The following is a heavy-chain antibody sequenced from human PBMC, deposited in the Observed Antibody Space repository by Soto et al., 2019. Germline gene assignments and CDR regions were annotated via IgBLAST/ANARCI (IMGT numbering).Heavy chain of an antibody. Sequence: GLEWIGRIYSGGRNNYNPSLKSRVTMSVDTSKNQFSLRLSSVTAADTAMYYCARETAQIFGVVAGYYYYGMDVWGQGTTVTVSS. CDR3: ARETAQIFGVVAGYYYYGMDV. V-gene: IGHV4-4*07. CDR2: IYSGGRN. D-gene: IGHD3-3*01. J-gene: IGHJ6*02.